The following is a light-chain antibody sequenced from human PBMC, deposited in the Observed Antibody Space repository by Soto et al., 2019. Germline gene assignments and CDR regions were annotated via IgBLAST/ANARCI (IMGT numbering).Light chain of an antibody. V-gene: IGLV2-23*01. J-gene: IGLJ2*01. Sequence: QSALAQPASVSGSPGQSITISCTGTSSDFGNYNAVSWYQQYPGKAPEGIIYEGIQRPTGVSSRFSGSKSDNAASLTISGLQAEYEADYYCCSSTGSGTDVVFGGGTKLTVL. CDR1: SSDFGNYNA. CDR3: CSSTGSGTDVV. CDR2: EGI.